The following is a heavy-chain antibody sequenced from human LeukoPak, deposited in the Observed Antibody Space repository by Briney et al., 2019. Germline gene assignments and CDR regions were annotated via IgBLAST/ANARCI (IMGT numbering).Heavy chain of an antibody. V-gene: IGHV4-38-2*01. Sequence: SETLSLTCAVSGYSISSGYYWGWIRQPPGKGLEWIGSIYRSGSTYYNPSLKSRVTISVDTSKNQFSLKLSSVTAADTAVYYCARRQQWLVGFDYWGQGTLVTVSS. CDR3: ARRQQWLVGFDY. CDR2: IYRSGST. J-gene: IGHJ4*02. CDR1: GYSISSGYY. D-gene: IGHD6-19*01.